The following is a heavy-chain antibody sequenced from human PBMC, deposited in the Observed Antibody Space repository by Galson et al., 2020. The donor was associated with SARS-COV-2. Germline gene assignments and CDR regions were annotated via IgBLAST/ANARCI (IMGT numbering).Heavy chain of an antibody. CDR1: GFTFSRYA. J-gene: IGHJ4*02. CDR2: ISGGGGST. CDR3: AKDRGNDYGDQLDV. V-gene: IGHV3-23*01. Sequence: GESLKISCAASGFTFSRYAMAWVRQAPGKGLEWVSGISGGGGSTYYADSVKGRFTISRDISQNTVYLQMSSLRAEDTAVYYCAKDRGNDYGDQLDVWGQGTQVTVSS. D-gene: IGHD4-17*01.